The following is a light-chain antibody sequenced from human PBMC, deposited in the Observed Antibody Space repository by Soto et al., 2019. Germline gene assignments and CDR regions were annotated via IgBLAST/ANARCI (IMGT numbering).Light chain of an antibody. CDR3: HQLGNWPPIT. J-gene: IGKJ5*01. V-gene: IGKV3-11*01. CDR2: DAS. Sequence: ETVLTQSPSTLSLSPGARATLSCRASQSFSRFLAWYQQKPGQAPRLLIYDASNRATGIPARFSGSGSGTDFTLTICRLEPEDFAVYYCHQLGNWPPITFGQVTRLDI. CDR1: QSFSRF.